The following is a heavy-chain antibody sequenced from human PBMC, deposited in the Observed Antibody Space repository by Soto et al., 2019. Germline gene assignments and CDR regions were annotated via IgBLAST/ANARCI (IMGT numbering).Heavy chain of an antibody. Sequence: ASVKVSCKASGYTFTCFSLHWVRQAPGQRLEWMGWINADNGNTKYSRKLQGRVTMTTDTSTSTAYMELRSLRAEDTAVYYCAKFYGGNSAHTYTIDPWGQGTLVTVSS. CDR1: GYTFTCFS. D-gene: IGHD2-21*02. V-gene: IGHV1-3*01. J-gene: IGHJ5*02. CDR2: INADNGNT. CDR3: AKFYGGNSAHTYTIDP.